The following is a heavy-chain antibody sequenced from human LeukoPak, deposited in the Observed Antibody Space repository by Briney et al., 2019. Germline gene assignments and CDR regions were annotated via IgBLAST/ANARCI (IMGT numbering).Heavy chain of an antibody. CDR3: ARGGYSGYDRDAFDI. CDR1: GFTASSNY. D-gene: IGHD5-12*01. J-gene: IGHJ3*02. Sequence: GGSLRLSCAASGFTASSNYMSWVRQAPGKGLEWVSVIYSDDSTYYADSVKGRFTISRHNSKNTLYLQMNSLRAEDTAVYYCARGGYSGYDRDAFDIWGQGTMVTVSS. V-gene: IGHV3-53*04. CDR2: IYSDDST.